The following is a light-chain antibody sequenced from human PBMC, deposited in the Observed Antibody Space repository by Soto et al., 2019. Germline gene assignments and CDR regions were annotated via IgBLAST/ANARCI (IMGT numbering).Light chain of an antibody. CDR2: WAS. V-gene: IGKV4-1*01. J-gene: IGKJ1*01. CDR3: QQYYSTPWT. CDR1: QSVLYSSNNMNY. Sequence: DVVLTQSPDSLAVSLGERATLICKSSQSVLYSSNNMNYLAWYQQKAGQPPKLLIYWASTRESGVPDRFGGSGSGTEFTLTINSLQAEDVAVYYCQQYYSTPWTFGQGTRWIS.